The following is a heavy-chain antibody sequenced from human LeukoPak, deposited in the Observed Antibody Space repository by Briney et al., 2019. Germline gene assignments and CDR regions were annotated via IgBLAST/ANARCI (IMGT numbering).Heavy chain of an antibody. V-gene: IGHV6-1*01. Sequence: SQTLSLTCAISGDSVSSNSAAWNWIRQSPSRGLEWLGRTYYRSKWNNDYTVSVQGRITLNPDTSKNQFSLQLNSVTPEDTAVYYCARDFCRGGSCSWRFDHWGQGILVTVSS. CDR1: GDSVSSNSAA. D-gene: IGHD2-15*01. J-gene: IGHJ4*02. CDR3: ARDFCRGGSCSWRFDH. CDR2: TYYRSKWNN.